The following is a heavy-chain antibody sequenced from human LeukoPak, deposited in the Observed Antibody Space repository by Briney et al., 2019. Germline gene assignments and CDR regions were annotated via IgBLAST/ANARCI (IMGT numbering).Heavy chain of an antibody. D-gene: IGHD2-15*01. CDR3: ARAFGLYCSGGSCFTPTHKMYSFDY. J-gene: IGHJ4*02. Sequence: ASVKVSCKASGYTFTSYGISWVRQAPGQRLEWMGWISAYNVNTNYAQKLQGRVTMTTDTSTSTAYMELRSLRSADTAVYYCARAFGLYCSGGSCFTPTHKMYSFDYWGQGTLVTVSS. CDR2: ISAYNVNT. CDR1: GYTFTSYG. V-gene: IGHV1-18*01.